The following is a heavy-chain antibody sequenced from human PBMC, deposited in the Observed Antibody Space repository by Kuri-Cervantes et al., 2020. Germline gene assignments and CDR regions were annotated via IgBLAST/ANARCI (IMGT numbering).Heavy chain of an antibody. CDR1: GFTFSSYG. CDR2: ISYDGSNK. Sequence: GGSLRLSCAASGFTFSSYGMHWVRQAPGKGLEWVAVISYDGSNKYYADSVKGRFTISRDNSKNTLYLQMNSLRSDDTAVYYCARVIPPYDILTGSPTGAWGQGTLVT. D-gene: IGHD3-9*01. CDR3: ARVIPPYDILTGSPTGA. J-gene: IGHJ5*02. V-gene: IGHV3-30*03.